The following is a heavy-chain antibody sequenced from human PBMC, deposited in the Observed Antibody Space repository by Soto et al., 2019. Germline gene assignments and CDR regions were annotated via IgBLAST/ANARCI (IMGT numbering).Heavy chain of an antibody. CDR2: ISGPGSNT. D-gene: IGHD5-12*01. J-gene: IGHJ4*02. V-gene: IGHV3-23*01. CDR3: ANDRAYNGYDFNRFDY. CDR1: EFTFGAYA. Sequence: EVQLLESGGGLVQPGGSLRLFCAGSEFTFGAYAMSWVRQAPGKGLEWVSGISGPGSNTYYADSVKGRFTISRDNSNNALFLQMNSLRAEDTAVYYCANDRAYNGYDFNRFDYWGQGTLVTVSS.